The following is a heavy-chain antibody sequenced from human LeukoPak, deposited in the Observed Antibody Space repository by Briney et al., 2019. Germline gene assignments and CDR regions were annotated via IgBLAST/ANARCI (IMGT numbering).Heavy chain of an antibody. J-gene: IGHJ4*02. CDR2: IDPNSGGT. V-gene: IGHV1-2*02. CDR1: GYSFTGHY. CDR3: TRWRGYSSGWSGPFDD. Sequence: ASVKVFCKASGYSFTGHYMHWVRQAPGQGLEWMGWIDPNSGGTNYAQIFQGRVTMTRDTSISTGYMELSRLTSDDSAIYYCTRWRGYSSGWSGPFDDWGQGILDPVSS. D-gene: IGHD6-19*01.